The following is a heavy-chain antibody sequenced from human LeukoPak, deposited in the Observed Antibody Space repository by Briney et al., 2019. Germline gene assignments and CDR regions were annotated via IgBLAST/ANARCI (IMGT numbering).Heavy chain of an antibody. D-gene: IGHD3-3*01. CDR1: GGTFSSYA. CDR3: ARELRPPDWFDP. J-gene: IGHJ5*02. Sequence: GASVKVSCKVFGGTFSSYAINWVRQAPGQGLEWMGRIIPMLGTVNYAQKFQGRVTIIADESTSTAYMELSSLRSEDTAVYYCARELRPPDWFDPWGQGTLVTVSS. V-gene: IGHV1-69*11. CDR2: IIPMLGTV.